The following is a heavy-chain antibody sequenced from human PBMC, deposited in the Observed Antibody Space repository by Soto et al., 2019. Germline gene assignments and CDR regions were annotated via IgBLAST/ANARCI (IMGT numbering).Heavy chain of an antibody. CDR1: GFTFSSYG. Sequence: GESLKISCAASGFTFSSYGMHWVRQAPGKGLEWVAVISYDGSNKYYADSVKGRFTISRDNSKNTLYLQMNSLRAEDTAVYYCAKDQVVVVIADIFDYWGQGTLVTVSS. D-gene: IGHD2-21*01. CDR2: ISYDGSNK. J-gene: IGHJ4*02. CDR3: AKDQVVVVIADIFDY. V-gene: IGHV3-30*18.